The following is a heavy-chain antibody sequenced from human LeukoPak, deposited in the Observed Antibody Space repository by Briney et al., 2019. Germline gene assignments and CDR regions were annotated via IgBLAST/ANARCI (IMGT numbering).Heavy chain of an antibody. V-gene: IGHV3-30*04. CDR3: ARDSYCSGGSCYWDYYYYYGMDV. CDR1: GFTFSSYA. J-gene: IGHJ6*04. CDR2: ISYDGSNK. D-gene: IGHD2-15*01. Sequence: GGSLRLSCAASGFTFSSYAMHWVRQAPGKGLEWVAVISYDGSNKYYADSVKGRFTISRDNSKNTLYLQMNGLRAEDTAVYYCARDSYCSGGSCYWDYYYYYGMDVWGKGTTVTVSS.